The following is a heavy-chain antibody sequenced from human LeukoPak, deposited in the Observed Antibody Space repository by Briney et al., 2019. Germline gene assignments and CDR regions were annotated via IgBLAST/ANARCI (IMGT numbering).Heavy chain of an antibody. CDR2: INSDGSST. J-gene: IGHJ4*02. Sequence: GGSLRLSCAASGFTFSSYWMHWVRQAPGKGLVWVSRINSDGSSTSYADSVKGRFTISRDNAKNTLYLQMNSLRAEDTAVYYCARDPRGSWERFGFDFWGLGTLVTVSS. CDR3: ARDPRGSWERFGFDF. CDR1: GFTFSSYW. D-gene: IGHD1-26*01. V-gene: IGHV3-74*01.